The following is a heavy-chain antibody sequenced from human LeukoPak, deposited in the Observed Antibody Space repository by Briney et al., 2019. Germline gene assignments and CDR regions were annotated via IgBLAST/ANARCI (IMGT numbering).Heavy chain of an antibody. V-gene: IGHV3-66*01. CDR1: GFTVSSNY. J-gene: IGHJ4*02. Sequence: GGSLRLSCAASGFTVSSNYMNWVRQAPGKGLEWVSVIYSDGSTYYADSVKGRFTISRDNSKNTLYIQMNSLRAEDTAVYYCARDWSMATSSFDYWGQGTLVTVSS. CDR3: ARDWSMATSSFDY. CDR2: IYSDGST. D-gene: IGHD5-12*01.